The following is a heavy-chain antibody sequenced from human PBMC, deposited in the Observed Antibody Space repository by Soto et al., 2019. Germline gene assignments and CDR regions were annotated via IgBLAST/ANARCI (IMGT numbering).Heavy chain of an antibody. J-gene: IGHJ6*02. D-gene: IGHD6-13*01. V-gene: IGHV4-34*01. CDR3: ASNQLDSSSWFFYYGMDV. CDR1: GGSFSGYY. Sequence: SETLSLTCAVYGGSFSGYYWSWIRQPPGKGLEWIGEINHSGSTNYNPSLKSRVTISVDTSKNQFSLKLSSVTAADTAVYYCASNQLDSSSWFFYYGMDVWGQGTTVTVSS. CDR2: INHSGST.